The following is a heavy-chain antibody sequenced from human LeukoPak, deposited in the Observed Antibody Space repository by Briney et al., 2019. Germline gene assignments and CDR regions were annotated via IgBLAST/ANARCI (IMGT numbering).Heavy chain of an antibody. V-gene: IGHV4-59*11. D-gene: IGHD2-15*01. CDR2: IYYSGST. CDR3: ARGGWSKDY. J-gene: IGHJ4*02. Sequence: PSETLSLXCTVSGGSISSHYWTWVRRPPGKGLEWIGYIYYSGSTTYNPSLQSRVTISVDTSKNQFSLKLTPVTAADTAVYYCARGGWSKDYWGQGILVTVSS. CDR1: GGSISSHY.